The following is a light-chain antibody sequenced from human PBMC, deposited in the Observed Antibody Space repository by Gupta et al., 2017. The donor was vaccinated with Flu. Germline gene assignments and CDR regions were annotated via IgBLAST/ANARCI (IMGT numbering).Light chain of an antibody. Sequence: SAGQTASITCSGDNLGDKYASWYQQKPGQSPVLVIYKDTKRPSGIPERFSGSNSGNTATLTISGTQAMDEADYYCQAWDSTTGVFGTGTKVTVL. CDR3: QAWDSTTGV. CDR2: KDT. J-gene: IGLJ1*01. CDR1: NLGDKY. V-gene: IGLV3-1*01.